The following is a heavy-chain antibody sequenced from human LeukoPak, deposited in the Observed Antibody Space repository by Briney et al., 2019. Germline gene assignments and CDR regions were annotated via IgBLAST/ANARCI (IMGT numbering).Heavy chain of an antibody. D-gene: IGHD6-6*01. CDR1: GGSIKSPTSY. CDR2: VYYIGTT. CDR3: ARNTSSSPGFDP. Sequence: SETLSLTCSVSGGSIKSPTSYWSWIWQPPGKGLEWIGNVYYIGTTTYNKSLQSRVTISIDTSNSHFSLEIVSVTADDTAVYYCARNTSSSPGFDPWAQGTLVTVSS. J-gene: IGHJ5*02. V-gene: IGHV4-61*03.